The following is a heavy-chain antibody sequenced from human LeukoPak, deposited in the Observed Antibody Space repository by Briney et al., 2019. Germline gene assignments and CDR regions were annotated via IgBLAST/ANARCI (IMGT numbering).Heavy chain of an antibody. Sequence: GGSLRLSCATSGFTFSTYALHWVRQAPGKGLEWVAVVSYDGSYKYYADSVKGRFTISRDNSKNTLYLRMNSLRAEDTAVYYCAKDKATILGFGVFDYWGQGTLVTVSS. CDR1: GFTFSTYA. D-gene: IGHD5-12*01. CDR3: AKDKATILGFGVFDY. CDR2: VSYDGSYK. J-gene: IGHJ4*02. V-gene: IGHV3-30*04.